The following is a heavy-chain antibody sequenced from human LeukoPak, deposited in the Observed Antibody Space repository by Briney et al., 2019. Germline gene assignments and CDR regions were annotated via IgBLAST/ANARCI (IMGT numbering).Heavy chain of an antibody. V-gene: IGHV4-39*01. CDR3: ARRVELRSYFDY. CDR1: GGSISSSSYY. D-gene: IGHD1-7*01. J-gene: IGHJ4*02. Sequence: SETLSLTCTVSGGSISSSSYYWGWIRQPPGKGLEWIGSIYYSGSTYYNPSLKSRVTISVDTSKNQFSLKLSSVTAADMAVYYCARRVELRSYFDYWGQGTLVTVSS. CDR2: IYYSGST.